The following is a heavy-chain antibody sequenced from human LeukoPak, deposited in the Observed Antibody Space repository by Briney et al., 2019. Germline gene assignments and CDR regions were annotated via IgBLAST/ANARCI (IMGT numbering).Heavy chain of an antibody. CDR1: GFTFSSYA. V-gene: IGHV3-30-3*01. CDR3: ARERVGYCSSTSCPDHSFDY. Sequence: GGSLRLSCAASGFTFSSYAMHWVRQAPGKGLEWVAVISYDGSNKYYADSVKGRFTISRDNSKNTLYLQMNSLRAEDTAVYYCARERVGYCSSTSCPDHSFDYWGQGTLVTVSS. J-gene: IGHJ4*02. CDR2: ISYDGSNK. D-gene: IGHD2-2*01.